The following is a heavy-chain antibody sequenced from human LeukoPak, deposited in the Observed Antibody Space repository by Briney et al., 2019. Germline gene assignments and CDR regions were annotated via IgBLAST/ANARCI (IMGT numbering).Heavy chain of an antibody. D-gene: IGHD2-15*01. CDR1: GGSISNYY. CDR3: ARGLAVAADRALDY. V-gene: IGHV4-4*07. CDR2: IYSSGST. J-gene: IGHJ4*02. Sequence: KPSETLSLTCTVSGGSISNYYWSWIRQPAGKGLEWIGRIYSSGSTDYNPSLKSRVTMSVDTSKNQFSVKVNSVTAADTAVYYCARGLAVAADRALDYWVQGTLVTVSS.